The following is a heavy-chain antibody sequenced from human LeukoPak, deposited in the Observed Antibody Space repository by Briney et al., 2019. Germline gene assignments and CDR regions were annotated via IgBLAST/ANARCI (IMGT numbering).Heavy chain of an antibody. V-gene: IGHV4-34*01. CDR3: ARGLRSVVVVPAATYFDY. D-gene: IGHD2-2*01. CDR1: GGSFSGYY. CDR2: INHSGST. Sequence: SETPSLTCAVYGGSFSGYYWSWIRQPPGKGLEWIGEINHSGSTNYNPSLKSRVTISVDTSKNQFSLKLSSVTAADTAVYYCARGLRSVVVVPAATYFDYWGQGTLVTVSS. J-gene: IGHJ4*02.